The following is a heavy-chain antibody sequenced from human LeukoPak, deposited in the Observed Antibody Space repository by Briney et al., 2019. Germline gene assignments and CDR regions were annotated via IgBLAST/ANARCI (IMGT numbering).Heavy chain of an antibody. D-gene: IGHD1-1*01. CDR3: AHRRGGYSWNDGHFDY. Sequence: SGPTLVKPTQTLTLTCTFSGLSLTTYGVGVGWIRQPPGKALECLALIYWDDDKRYSPSLRSRLTITKDTSKKQVVLTMTNMDPVDTATYYCAHRRGGYSWNDGHFDYWGQGTLVTVSS. J-gene: IGHJ4*02. CDR2: IYWDDDK. V-gene: IGHV2-5*02. CDR1: GLSLTTYGVG.